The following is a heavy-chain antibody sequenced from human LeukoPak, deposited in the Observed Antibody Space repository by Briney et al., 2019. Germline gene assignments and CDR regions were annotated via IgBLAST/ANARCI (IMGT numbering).Heavy chain of an antibody. Sequence: GGSLRLSCAASGFNFASNWMHWVRQAPGKGLEWVAVISYDGSNTYYADSVKGRVTISRDNSKNTLYLQMNSLRGEDTAVYYCARDPSRSGSYRFDYWGQGTLVTVSS. V-gene: IGHV3-30-3*01. CDR3: ARDPSRSGSYRFDY. J-gene: IGHJ4*02. CDR1: GFNFASNW. D-gene: IGHD1-26*01. CDR2: ISYDGSNT.